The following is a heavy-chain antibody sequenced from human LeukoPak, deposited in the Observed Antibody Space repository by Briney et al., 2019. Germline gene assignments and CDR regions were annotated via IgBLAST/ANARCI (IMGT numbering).Heavy chain of an antibody. D-gene: IGHD3-16*01. Sequence: GGSLRLSCAASGFIFSSNWMNWARQAPGKGLEWVASINHNGNVNYYVDSVKGRFTISRDNAKNSLYLQMSNLRAEDTAVYFCARGGGLDVWGQGATVTVSS. CDR1: GFIFSSNW. J-gene: IGHJ6*02. V-gene: IGHV3-7*03. CDR2: INHNGNVN. CDR3: ARGGGLDV.